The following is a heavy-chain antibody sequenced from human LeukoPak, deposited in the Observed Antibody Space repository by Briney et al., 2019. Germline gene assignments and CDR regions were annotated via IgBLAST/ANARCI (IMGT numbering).Heavy chain of an antibody. CDR1: GGSISSYY. J-gene: IGHJ4*02. CDR2: IYTSGST. D-gene: IGHD2-2*02. V-gene: IGHV4-4*07. Sequence: SETLSLTCTVSGGSISSYYWSWIRQPAGKGLEWIGRIYTSGSTNYNPSLKSRVTMSVDTSKNQFSLKLSSVTAADTAVYYCARVVCSSTSCYIPAFDYWGQGTLVTVSS. CDR3: ARVVCSSTSCYIPAFDY.